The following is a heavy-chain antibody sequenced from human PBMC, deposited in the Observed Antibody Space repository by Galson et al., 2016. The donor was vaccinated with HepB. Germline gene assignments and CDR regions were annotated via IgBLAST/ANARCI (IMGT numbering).Heavy chain of an antibody. CDR1: GDSVSSNTAS. V-gene: IGHV6-1*01. J-gene: IGHJ4*02. CDR2: TYYRSKWIN. CDR3: TRDFDY. Sequence: CAISGDSVSSNTASWNWIRQSPSRGFEWLGRTYYRSKWINEYAVSVKSRITINPDTSENQFSLQLNSVTPEDTAAYYCTRDFDYWGQGTLVTVSS.